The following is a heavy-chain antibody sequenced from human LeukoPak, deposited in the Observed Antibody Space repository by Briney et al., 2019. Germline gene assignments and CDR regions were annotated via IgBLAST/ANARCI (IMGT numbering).Heavy chain of an antibody. Sequence: GGSLRPSCAASGFTLSNHAMHWVRRATGKGLEWVSAVGIAGDTFYPGSVKGRFTISRENAKNSLYLQMNSLRAEDTAVYYCARQMTPHGNFDYWGQGTLVTVSS. J-gene: IGHJ4*02. V-gene: IGHV3-13*01. D-gene: IGHD1-26*01. CDR2: VGIAGDT. CDR3: ARQMTPHGNFDY. CDR1: GFTLSNHA.